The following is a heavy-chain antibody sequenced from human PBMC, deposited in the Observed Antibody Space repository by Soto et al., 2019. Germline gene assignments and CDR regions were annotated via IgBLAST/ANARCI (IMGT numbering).Heavy chain of an antibody. CDR3: ARESLGTIFGVVTRYYGMDG. V-gene: IGHV4-59*12. J-gene: IGHJ6*01. Sequence: SETLALTCTVSGGSISSYYWSWIRQPPGKGLEWIGYIYYSGSTNYNPSLKSRVTISVDTSKNQFSLKLSSVTAADTAVYYCARESLGTIFGVVTRYYGMDGGAQANPVNGSS. CDR2: IYYSGST. CDR1: GGSISSYY. D-gene: IGHD3-3*01.